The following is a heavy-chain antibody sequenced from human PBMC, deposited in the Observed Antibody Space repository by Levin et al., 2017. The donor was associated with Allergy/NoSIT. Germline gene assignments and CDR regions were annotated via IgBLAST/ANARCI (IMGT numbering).Heavy chain of an antibody. J-gene: IGHJ6*02. CDR3: ARELRQLVRYYGMDV. CDR1: GYTFTGYY. D-gene: IGHD6-13*01. Sequence: GESLKISCKASGYTFTGYYMHWVRQAPGQGLEWMGRINPNSGGTNYAQKFQGRVTMTRDTSISTAYMELSRLRSDDTAVYYCARELRQLVRYYGMDVWGQGTTVTVSS. CDR2: INPNSGGT. V-gene: IGHV1-2*06.